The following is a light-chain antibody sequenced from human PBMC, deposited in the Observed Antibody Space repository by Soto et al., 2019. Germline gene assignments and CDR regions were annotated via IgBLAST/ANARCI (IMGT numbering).Light chain of an antibody. CDR3: QQYGSSLIT. J-gene: IGKJ5*01. CDR2: GAS. CDR1: QSVSSSY. Sequence: EIVLTQSPGPLSLSPGERATLSCRASQSVSSSYLAWYQQKPGQAPRLLIYGASSRATGIPDRFSGSGFGTDFTLTSSRLEPEDLAVYYCQQYGSSLITFGQGTRLEIK. V-gene: IGKV3-20*01.